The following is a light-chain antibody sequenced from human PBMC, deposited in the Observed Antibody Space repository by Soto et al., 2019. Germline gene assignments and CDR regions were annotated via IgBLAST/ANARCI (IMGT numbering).Light chain of an antibody. CDR2: EGS. CDR3: CSYAGGRTFL. J-gene: IGLJ2*01. Sequence: QSALTQPASVSGSPGQSITISCAGTSSDVGRYNLVSWYQQHPGKAPKFIIYEGSKRSSGVSDRFSGSKSGNTASLTISGLQAEDEADYYCCSYAGGRTFLFGGGSKVTVL. CDR1: SSDVGRYNL. V-gene: IGLV2-23*03.